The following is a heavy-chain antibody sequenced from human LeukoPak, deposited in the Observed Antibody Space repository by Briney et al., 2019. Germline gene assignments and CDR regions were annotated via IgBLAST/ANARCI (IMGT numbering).Heavy chain of an antibody. CDR3: ARTRYSGSHNSAFDL. CDR1: RGSISGHY. Sequence: SETLSLTCTVSRGSISGHYWSWIRQSPGKGLEWIGNIYYSGNTNYNPSLKSRVTISIGTSRIHFSLHLSSVTAADTAVYYCARTRYSGSHNSAFDLWGQGTVVTVSS. J-gene: IGHJ3*01. D-gene: IGHD1-26*01. CDR2: IYYSGNT. V-gene: IGHV4-59*08.